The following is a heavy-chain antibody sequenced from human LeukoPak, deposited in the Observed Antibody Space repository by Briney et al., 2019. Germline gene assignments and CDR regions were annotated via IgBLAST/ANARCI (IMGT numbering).Heavy chain of an antibody. Sequence: SEPLSLTCTVSGGSISSYYWSWIRQPAGKGLEWIGRIYTSGSTNYNPSLKSRVTMSADTYKNQFSLKLSSVTAADTAVYYCAREAAVAGRGFDYWGQGTLVTVSS. J-gene: IGHJ4*02. D-gene: IGHD6-19*01. V-gene: IGHV4-4*07. CDR3: AREAAVAGRGFDY. CDR1: GGSISSYY. CDR2: IYTSGST.